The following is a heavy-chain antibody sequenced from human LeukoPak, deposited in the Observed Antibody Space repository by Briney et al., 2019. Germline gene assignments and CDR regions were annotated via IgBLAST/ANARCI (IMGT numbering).Heavy chain of an antibody. Sequence: ASVKVSCKASGYTFTSYYMHWVRQAPGQGLEWMGIINPSGGSTSYAQKFQGRVTMTRDTSTSTVYMELSSLRPEDTAVYYCASTELVTPRTLRYWGQGTLVTVSS. V-gene: IGHV1-46*01. CDR3: ASTELVTPRTLRY. J-gene: IGHJ4*02. CDR2: INPSGGST. D-gene: IGHD4-23*01. CDR1: GYTFTSYY.